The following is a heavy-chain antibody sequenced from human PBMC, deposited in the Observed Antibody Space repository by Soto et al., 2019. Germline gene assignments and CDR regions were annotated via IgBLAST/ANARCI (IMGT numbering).Heavy chain of an antibody. V-gene: IGHV4-39*01. D-gene: IGHD4-4*01. CDR1: GDSISSTSYF. J-gene: IGHJ6*03. Sequence: QLQLQESGPGLVKPSETLSLTCTVSGDSISSTSYFWGWIRQPPGKGLEWIGSIDDTGTTYYKPSLGSRITISVDTSKNQFSLSLNSVTAADTAVYYCARQIYSHYHYYYMDVWGKGTTVTVSS. CDR3: ARQIYSHYHYYYMDV. CDR2: IDDTGTT.